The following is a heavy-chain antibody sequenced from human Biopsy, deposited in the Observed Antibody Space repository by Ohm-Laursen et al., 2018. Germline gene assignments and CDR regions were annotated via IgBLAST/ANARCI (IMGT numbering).Heavy chain of an antibody. Sequence: GTLSLTCTVSGGSISGSSWSWIRQAPGRGLEWVGYISYSGSTSNNPSLKSRVTMSVDTSKNKFSLRVSSVTAADTAVYYCAKHGSGWTGDDALHIWGQGTMVTVSS. CDR1: GGSISGSS. J-gene: IGHJ3*02. CDR2: ISYSGST. CDR3: AKHGSGWTGDDALHI. V-gene: IGHV4-59*08. D-gene: IGHD6-19*01.